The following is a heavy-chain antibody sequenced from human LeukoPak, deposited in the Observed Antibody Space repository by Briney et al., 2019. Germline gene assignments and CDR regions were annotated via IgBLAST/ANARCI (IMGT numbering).Heavy chain of an antibody. CDR3: ARDGGGSSDY. J-gene: IGHJ4*02. CDR1: GITFRSHA. CDR2: ISGSGGST. Sequence: GGSLRLSCAASGITFRSHAMSWVRQAPGKGLEWVSTISGSGGSTYYADSVKGRFTISRDNSKNMVYLQMNSLRVEDTAVYYCARDGGGSSDYWGQGTLVTVSS. V-gene: IGHV3-23*01. D-gene: IGHD6-6*01.